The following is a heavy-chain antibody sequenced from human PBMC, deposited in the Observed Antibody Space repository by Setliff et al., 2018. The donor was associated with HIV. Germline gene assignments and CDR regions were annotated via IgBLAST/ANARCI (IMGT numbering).Heavy chain of an antibody. J-gene: IGHJ4*02. V-gene: IGHV4-4*07. D-gene: IGHD3-9*01. Sequence: SETLSLTCTVSGGSISSYYWSWIRQPAGKGLEWIGRIFASGDTKYNPSLQSRVSMSIDTSKNQFSLKLSSVTAPDTAIYYCARQTWEYYDTLTGYYRSPKNFDSWGQGTLVTVSS. CDR1: GGSISSYY. CDR2: IFASGDT. CDR3: ARQTWEYYDTLTGYYRSPKNFDS.